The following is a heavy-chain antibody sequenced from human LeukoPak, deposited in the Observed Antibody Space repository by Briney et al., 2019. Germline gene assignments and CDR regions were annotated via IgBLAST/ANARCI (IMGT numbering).Heavy chain of an antibody. V-gene: IGHV4-4*07. CDR2: IYTSGST. CDR3: ARGSGSYPPLDY. Sequence: XXWIGRIYTSGSTNYNPSLKSRITMSVDTSKNQFSLKLRSVAAADTAVYYCARGSGSYPPLDYWGQGTLVTVSS. J-gene: IGHJ4*02. D-gene: IGHD3-10*01.